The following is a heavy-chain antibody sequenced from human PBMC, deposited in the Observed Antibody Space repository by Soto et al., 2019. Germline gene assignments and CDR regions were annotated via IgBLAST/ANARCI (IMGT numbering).Heavy chain of an antibody. V-gene: IGHV1-69*02. CDR3: ASLKAAMSDYYMDV. J-gene: IGHJ6*03. CDR1: GGTFSSYT. Sequence: QVQLVQSGAEVKKPGSSVKVSCKASGGTFSSYTISWVRQAPGQGLEWMGRIIPILGIANYAQKFQGRVTITADKSTSTAYMELSSMRSEDTAVYYCASLKAAMSDYYMDVWGKGTTVTVAS. D-gene: IGHD2-2*01. CDR2: IIPILGIA.